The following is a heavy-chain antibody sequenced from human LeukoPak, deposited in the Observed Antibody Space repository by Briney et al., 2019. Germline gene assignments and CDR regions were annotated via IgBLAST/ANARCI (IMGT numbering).Heavy chain of an antibody. Sequence: QPGGSLRLSCAASGFIFSNYAMSWVRQAPGKGLEWVSTISGSGGSTDHAGSVKGRLTISRDNSKNTLYLQMNYLRAEDTALYYCATAGYSGTYRWFFDYWGQGTLVTVSS. V-gene: IGHV3-23*01. J-gene: IGHJ4*02. D-gene: IGHD1-26*01. CDR1: GFIFSNYA. CDR2: ISGSGGST. CDR3: ATAGYSGTYRWFFDY.